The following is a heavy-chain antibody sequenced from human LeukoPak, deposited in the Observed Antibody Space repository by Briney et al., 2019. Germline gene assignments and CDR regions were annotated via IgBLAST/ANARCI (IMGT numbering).Heavy chain of an antibody. D-gene: IGHD6-19*01. Sequence: GASVKVSCKASGYTFTVCFMHWVRQAPGQGLEWMGWINPNSGSTNYAQKFQGRVTMTRDTSISTAYMELSSLRSDDTAIYYCTRGQAGEQWPDYYNMDVWGQGTTVTVSS. V-gene: IGHV1-2*02. CDR1: GYTFTVCF. CDR2: INPNSGST. J-gene: IGHJ6*02. CDR3: TRGQAGEQWPDYYNMDV.